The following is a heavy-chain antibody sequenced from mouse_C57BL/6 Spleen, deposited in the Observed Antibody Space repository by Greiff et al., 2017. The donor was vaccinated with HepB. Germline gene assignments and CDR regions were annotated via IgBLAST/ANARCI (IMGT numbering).Heavy chain of an antibody. CDR2: INPSSGYT. CDR3: ASLMEGFAY. J-gene: IGHJ3*01. Sequence: QVHVKQSGAELAKPGASVKLSCKASGYTFTSYWMHWVKQRPGQGLEWIGYINPSSGYTKYNQKFKDKATLTADKSSSTAYMQLSSLTYEDSAVYYCASLMEGFAYWGQGTLVTVSA. V-gene: IGHV1-7*01. CDR1: GYTFTSYW.